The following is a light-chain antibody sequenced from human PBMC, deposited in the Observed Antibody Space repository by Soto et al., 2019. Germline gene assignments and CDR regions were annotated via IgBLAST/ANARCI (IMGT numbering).Light chain of an antibody. CDR2: DVS. Sequence: QSALTQPRSVSGSPGQSVTISCTGTSSDVGGYSYVSWYQQHPGKAPKVMIYDVSKRPSGVRDRFSGSKSGNTASLTISGLQAEDEADYYCCSYAGTYPFVFGSGTKVTLL. J-gene: IGLJ1*01. CDR1: SSDVGGYSY. CDR3: CSYAGTYPFV. V-gene: IGLV2-11*01.